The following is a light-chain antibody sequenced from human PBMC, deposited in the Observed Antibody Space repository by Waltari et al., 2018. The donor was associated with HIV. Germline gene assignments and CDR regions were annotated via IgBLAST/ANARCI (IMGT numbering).Light chain of an antibody. CDR1: QSLLHSNGYNY. V-gene: IGKV2-28*01. CDR2: LGS. J-gene: IGKJ4*01. Sequence: DIVMTQSPISLPVTPGEPASISCRSSQSLLHSNGYNYLDWYLQKPGQSPQLLICLGSNRASGVPDRFSGSGSGTDFTLKISRVEAEDVGFYYCMQALQTPPTFGGGTKVEIK. CDR3: MQALQTPPT.